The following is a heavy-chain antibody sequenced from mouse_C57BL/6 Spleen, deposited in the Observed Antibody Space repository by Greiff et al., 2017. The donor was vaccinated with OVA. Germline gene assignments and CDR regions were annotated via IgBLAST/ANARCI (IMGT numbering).Heavy chain of an antibody. CDR1: GYTFTSYW. Sequence: VQLQQPGAELVKPGASVKLSCKASGYTFTSYWMQWVKPRPGQGLEWIGEIDPPVSYTNYNQKFKGKAPLTVDTSSSTAYMQLSSLTSEDSAVYYCARSTTGYWYFDVWGTGTTVTVSS. CDR2: IDPPVSYT. J-gene: IGHJ1*03. D-gene: IGHD1-1*01. CDR3: ARSTTGYWYFDV. V-gene: IGHV1-50*01.